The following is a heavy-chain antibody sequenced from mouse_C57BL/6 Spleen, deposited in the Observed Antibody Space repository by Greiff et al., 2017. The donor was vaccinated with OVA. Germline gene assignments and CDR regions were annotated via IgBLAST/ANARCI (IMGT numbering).Heavy chain of an antibody. CDR1: GFTFSDYY. Sequence: DVQLVESGGGLVQSGGSLKLSCAASGFTFSDYYMYWVRQTPEKRLEWVAYISNGGGSTYYPDTVKGRFTISRDNAKNTLYLQMSRLKSEDTAMYYCARHGVDFYAMDYWGQGTSVTVSS. CDR2: ISNGGGST. CDR3: ARHGVDFYAMDY. V-gene: IGHV5-12*01. J-gene: IGHJ4*01.